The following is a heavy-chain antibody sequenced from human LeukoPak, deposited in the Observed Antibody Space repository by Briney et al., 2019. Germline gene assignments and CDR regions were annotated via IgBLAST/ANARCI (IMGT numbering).Heavy chain of an antibody. V-gene: IGHV3-7*05. D-gene: IGHD5-24*01. J-gene: IGHJ5*02. Sequence: GALRFSCAASGFTFSNYWMIWFRQAPGKGLEWVANIKQDGSEKRYADSVRGRFTVSRDNAHTSLYLQMSSLRAEDTALYFCARASDPWLQLTWGQGTLVTVSS. CDR1: GFTFSNYW. CDR3: ARASDPWLQLT. CDR2: IKQDGSEK.